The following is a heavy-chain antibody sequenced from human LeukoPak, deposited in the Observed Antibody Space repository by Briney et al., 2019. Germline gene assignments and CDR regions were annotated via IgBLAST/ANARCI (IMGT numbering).Heavy chain of an antibody. CDR3: AKVSGVLWFREAFDY. Sequence: PGGSLRLSCAASGFTFDDYAMHWVRQAPGKGLEWVSGISWNSGSIGYADSVKGRFTISRDNAKNSLYLQMNSLRAEDTALYYCAKVSGVLWFREAFDYWGQGTLVTVSS. CDR2: ISWNSGSI. CDR1: GFTFDDYA. V-gene: IGHV3-9*01. J-gene: IGHJ4*02. D-gene: IGHD3-10*01.